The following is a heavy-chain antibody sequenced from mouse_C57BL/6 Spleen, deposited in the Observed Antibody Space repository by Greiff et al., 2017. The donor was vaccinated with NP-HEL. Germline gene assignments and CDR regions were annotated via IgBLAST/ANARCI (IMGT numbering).Heavy chain of an antibody. CDR3: ARDYGSSFYYFDY. J-gene: IGHJ2*01. Sequence: QVQLQLPGAELVKPGASVKLSCKASGYTFTSYWMQWVKQRPGQGLEWIGEIDPSDSYTNYNQKFKGKATLTVDTSSSTAYMQLSSLTSEDSAVYYCARDYGSSFYYFDYWGQGTTLTVSS. CDR2: IDPSDSYT. V-gene: IGHV1-50*01. CDR1: GYTFTSYW. D-gene: IGHD1-1*01.